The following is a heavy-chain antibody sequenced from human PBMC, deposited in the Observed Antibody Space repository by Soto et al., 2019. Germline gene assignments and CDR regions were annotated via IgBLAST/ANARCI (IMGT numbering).Heavy chain of an antibody. V-gene: IGHV3-30*18. J-gene: IGHJ4*02. CDR1: GFTFSSYG. Sequence: QVQLVESGGGVVQPGRSLRLSCAASGFTFSSYGMHWVRQAPGKGLEWVAVISYDGSNKYYEDSVKGRFTISRDNSKNTLYLQMNSLRAEDTAVYYCAKVDYWGQGNLVTVSS. CDR3: AKVDY. CDR2: ISYDGSNK.